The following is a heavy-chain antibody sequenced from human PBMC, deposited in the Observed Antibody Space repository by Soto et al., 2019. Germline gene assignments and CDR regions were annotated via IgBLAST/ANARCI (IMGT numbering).Heavy chain of an antibody. CDR1: GYIFVNYG. CDR3: VRVDNYGTPSPQDV. Sequence: QVQLVQSGDEVKKPGASVKVSCKASGYIFVNYGIAWGRQAPGQGLEWMGWISPYTSNTHSATKVQGRLTMTTDTSTSTAYMDMGSLRSDDTAVYYCVRVDNYGTPSPQDVWGQGTTVTVSS. V-gene: IGHV1-18*01. J-gene: IGHJ6*02. D-gene: IGHD5-12*01. CDR2: ISPYTSNT.